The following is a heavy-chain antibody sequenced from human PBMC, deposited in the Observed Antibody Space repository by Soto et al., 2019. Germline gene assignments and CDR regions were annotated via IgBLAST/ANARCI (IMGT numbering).Heavy chain of an antibody. J-gene: IGHJ6*02. V-gene: IGHV1-18*01. CDR2: ISAYNGNT. Sequence: APVKVSCKASGYTFTSYGISWVRQAPGQGLEWMGWISAYNGNTNYAQKLQGRVTMTTDTSTSTAYMELRSLRSDDTAVYYCARVLSRLYYYYGMDVWGQGTTVTVSS. CDR3: ARVLSRLYYYYGMDV. CDR1: GYTFTSYG. D-gene: IGHD2-2*01.